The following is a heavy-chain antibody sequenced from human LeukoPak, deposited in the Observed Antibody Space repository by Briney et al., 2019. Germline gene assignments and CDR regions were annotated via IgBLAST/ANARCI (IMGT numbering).Heavy chain of an antibody. CDR1: GFTFSSYS. J-gene: IGHJ6*03. CDR2: ISPSSTYI. V-gene: IGHV3-21*01. CDR3: ASSGELRGRFYYYMDV. Sequence: GGSLRLSCAASGFTFSSYSMNWVRQTPGKGLEWVSSISPSSTYIYYADSVKGRFTISRDNAKNSLFLHMNSLRAEDTAVYYCASSGELRGRFYYYMDVWGKGTTVTVSS. D-gene: IGHD1-26*01.